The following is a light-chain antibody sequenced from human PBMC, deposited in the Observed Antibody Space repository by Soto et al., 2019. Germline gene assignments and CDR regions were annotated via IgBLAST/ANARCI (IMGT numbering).Light chain of an antibody. V-gene: IGKV3-11*02. CDR3: QQRINWPLS. CDR2: DAT. CDR1: QSVSTF. Sequence: EIVLTQSPATLSLSPGESATLSCRTSQSVSTFLGWYQQNLGQSPRLLIYDATHRATGIPARFSGSGVGRIFSLTISSLEPEDSAVYYCQQRINWPLSFGGGTRVEIK. J-gene: IGKJ4*01.